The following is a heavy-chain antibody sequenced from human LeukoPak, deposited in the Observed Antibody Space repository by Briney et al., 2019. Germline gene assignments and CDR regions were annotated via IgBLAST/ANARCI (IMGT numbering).Heavy chain of an antibody. Sequence: GGSLRLSCAASGFTFSSYSMNWVRQAPGKGLEWVSSISSSSSYIYYADSVKGRFTISRDNAKNSLYLQMNSLRAEDTAVYYCARDMSPTILGVVITPYFDYWGQGTLVTVSS. D-gene: IGHD3-3*01. CDR3: ARDMSPTILGVVITPYFDY. CDR2: ISSSSSYI. J-gene: IGHJ4*02. CDR1: GFTFSSYS. V-gene: IGHV3-21*01.